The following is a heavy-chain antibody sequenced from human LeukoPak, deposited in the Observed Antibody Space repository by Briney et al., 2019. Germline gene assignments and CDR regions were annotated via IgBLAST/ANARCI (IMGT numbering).Heavy chain of an antibody. CDR1: GFTFSSYA. CDR3: TRGVDGDYEYYFDY. V-gene: IGHV3-30*04. D-gene: IGHD4-17*01. Sequence: GGSLRLSCAASGFTFSSYAMHWVRQAPGKGLEWVAVISYDGSNKYYAASVKGRFTISRDNSKNTLYLQMNSLRAEDTAVYYCTRGVDGDYEYYFDYWGQGTLVTVSS. J-gene: IGHJ4*02. CDR2: ISYDGSNK.